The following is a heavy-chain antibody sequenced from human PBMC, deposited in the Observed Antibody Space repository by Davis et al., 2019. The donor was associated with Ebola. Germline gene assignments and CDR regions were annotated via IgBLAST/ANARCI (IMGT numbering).Heavy chain of an antibody. CDR3: ARGFVRIPRGVINFSRFGYGMDV. CDR2: ISAYNGNT. Sequence: ASVKVSCKASGYTFTSYGISWVRQAPGQGLEWMGWISAYNGNTNYPQKLQGRVTMTTDTSTSTAYMELRSLRSDDTAVYYCARGFVRIPRGVINFSRFGYGMDVWGQGTTVTVSS. CDR1: GYTFTSYG. D-gene: IGHD3-10*01. J-gene: IGHJ6*02. V-gene: IGHV1-18*01.